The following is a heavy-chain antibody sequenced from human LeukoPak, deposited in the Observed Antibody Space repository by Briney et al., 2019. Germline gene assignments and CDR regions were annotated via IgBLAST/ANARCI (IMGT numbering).Heavy chain of an antibody. CDR1: GYTFTSYG. CDR3: ARDLWYYDSSGYYYFDY. J-gene: IGHJ4*02. V-gene: IGHV1-18*01. Sequence: GASVKVSCKASGYTFTSYGISWVRQAPGQGLEWMRWISAYNGNTNYAQKLQGRVTMTTDTSTSTAYMELRSLRSDDTAVYYCARDLWYYDSSGYYYFDYWGQGTLVTVSS. D-gene: IGHD3-22*01. CDR2: ISAYNGNT.